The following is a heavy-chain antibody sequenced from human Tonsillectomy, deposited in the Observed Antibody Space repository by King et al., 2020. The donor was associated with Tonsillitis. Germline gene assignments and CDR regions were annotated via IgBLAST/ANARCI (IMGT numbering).Heavy chain of an antibody. D-gene: IGHD2-15*01. CDR1: GGSISSYY. CDR3: ARGVVVAATHFDY. J-gene: IGHJ4*02. Sequence: QLQESGPGLVKPSETLSLTCTVSGGSISSYYWSWIRQPPGKGLEWIGYIYYRGSTNYNPSLKSRVTISVDTSKNQFSLKLSSVTAADTAVYYCARGVVVAATHFDYWGQGTLVTVSS. V-gene: IGHV4-59*01. CDR2: IYYRGST.